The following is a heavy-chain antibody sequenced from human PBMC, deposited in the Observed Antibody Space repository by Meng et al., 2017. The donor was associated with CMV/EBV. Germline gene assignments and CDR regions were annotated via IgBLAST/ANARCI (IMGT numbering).Heavy chain of an antibody. D-gene: IGHD5-18*01. Sequence: ESLKISCTVSGGSISSYYRSWIRQPPGKGLEWIGYIYYSGSTNYNPSLKSRVTISVDTSKNQFSLKLSSVTAADTAVYYCARGGARDTARLGYWGQGTLVTVSS. CDR3: ARGGARDTARLGY. J-gene: IGHJ4*02. CDR1: GGSISSYY. CDR2: IYYSGST. V-gene: IGHV4-59*01.